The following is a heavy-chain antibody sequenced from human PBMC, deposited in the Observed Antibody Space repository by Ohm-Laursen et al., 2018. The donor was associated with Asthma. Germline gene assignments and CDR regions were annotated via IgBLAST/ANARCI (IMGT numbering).Heavy chain of an antibody. V-gene: IGHV3-74*01. CDR2: INGDGSNT. CDR1: GFTVSNYW. CDR3: ARIGPEWELPGREYSLIH. D-gene: IGHD1-26*01. J-gene: IGHJ1*01. Sequence: GSLRLSCSAFGFTVSNYWVHWVRQAPGKGLVWVSRINGDGSNTIYADSVKGRFTISRDNAKNLVYLQMDSLRVDDTALYYCARIGPEWELPGREYSLIHWGQGTLVTVSS.